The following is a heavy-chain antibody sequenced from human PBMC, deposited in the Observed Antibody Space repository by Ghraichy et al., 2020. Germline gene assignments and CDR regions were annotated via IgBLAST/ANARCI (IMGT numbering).Heavy chain of an antibody. D-gene: IGHD2-21*02. CDR3: ARGRVMTKTRFDY. J-gene: IGHJ4*02. CDR2: INHNGNT. CDR1: GGSFSDYY. V-gene: IGHV4-34*01. Sequence: SETLSLTCAVYGGSFSDYYWTWIRQPPGKGLEWIGEINHNGNTNYNPSLNGRVNISLDTSKNQCSLKLSSVTAADTAVYYCARGRVMTKTRFDYWGQGTLVTVSS.